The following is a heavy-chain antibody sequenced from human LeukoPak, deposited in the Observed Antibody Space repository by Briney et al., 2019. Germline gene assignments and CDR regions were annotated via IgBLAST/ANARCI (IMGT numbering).Heavy chain of an antibody. Sequence: GGSLRLSCAASEFPVGSNYMTWVRQAPGKGLEWVSLIYSGGSTYYADSVKGRFTIDRDNSKNTLYLQMTSLRAEDTAVYYCAKIPLEVLGVIILRDIWGKGTTVTVSS. D-gene: IGHD3-10*01. V-gene: IGHV3-66*01. CDR3: AKIPLEVLGVIILRDI. J-gene: IGHJ6*04. CDR2: IYSGGST. CDR1: EFPVGSNY.